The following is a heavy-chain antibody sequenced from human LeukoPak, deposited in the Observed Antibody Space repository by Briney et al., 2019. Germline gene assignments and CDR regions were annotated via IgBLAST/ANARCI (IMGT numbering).Heavy chain of an antibody. CDR2: ISSSGDTI. CDR3: ARDGCSSTSCYADY. Sequence: GGSLRLFCAASGFLFRNYYMRWLRQATGKGLEWVSYISSSGDTIYYADSVKGRFTISRDNAKHSLYLQMNSLRAEYTAVYYCARDGCSSTSCYADYWGQGTLVTVSS. J-gene: IGHJ4*02. D-gene: IGHD2-2*01. CDR1: GFLFRNYY. V-gene: IGHV3-11*04.